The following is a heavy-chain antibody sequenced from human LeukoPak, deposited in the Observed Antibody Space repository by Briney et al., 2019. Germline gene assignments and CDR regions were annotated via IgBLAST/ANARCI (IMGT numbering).Heavy chain of an antibody. CDR2: INHSGST. CDR1: GGSFSGYY. J-gene: IGHJ4*02. Sequence: SETLSLTCAVYGGSFSGYYWSWIRQPPGKGLEWIGEINHSGSTNYNPSLKSRVTISVDTSKNQFSLKLSSVTAADTAVYYCARGYSIPAANDCWGQGTLVTVSS. D-gene: IGHD2-2*01. V-gene: IGHV4-34*01. CDR3: ARGYSIPAANDC.